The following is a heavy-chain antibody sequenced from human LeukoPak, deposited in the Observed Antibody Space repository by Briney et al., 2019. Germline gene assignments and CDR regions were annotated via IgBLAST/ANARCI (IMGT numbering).Heavy chain of an antibody. CDR1: GFIFSNYG. D-gene: IGHD1-26*01. V-gene: IGHV3-30*02. J-gene: IGHJ4*02. Sequence: GGSLRLSCAASGFIFSNYGMHWVRQAPGKGPEWVAFIRYDGSDKYYVDSVKDRFTISRDNSKNTVCLQMNSLRTEDTAVYHCAKDPVGATVSADYWGQGTLVTVSS. CDR3: AKDPVGATVSADY. CDR2: IRYDGSDK.